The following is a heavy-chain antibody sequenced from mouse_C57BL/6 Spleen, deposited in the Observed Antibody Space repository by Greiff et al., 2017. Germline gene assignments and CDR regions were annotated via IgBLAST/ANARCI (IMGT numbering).Heavy chain of an antibody. CDR1: GYTFTDYY. CDR3: ARGRYSAVVAPRWYFDV. J-gene: IGHJ1*03. D-gene: IGHD1-1*01. Sequence: EVKLVESGPELVKPGASVKISCKASGYTFTDYYMDWVKQSHGKSLEWIGDINPNNGGTIYNQEFKGKATLTVDKSSSTAYMELRSLTSEDTAVYYGARGRYSAVVAPRWYFDVWGTGTTVTVSS. CDR2: INPNNGGT. V-gene: IGHV1-18*01.